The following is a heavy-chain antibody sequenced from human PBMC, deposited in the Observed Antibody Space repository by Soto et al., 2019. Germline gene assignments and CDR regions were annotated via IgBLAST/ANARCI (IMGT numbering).Heavy chain of an antibody. CDR2: IIPIFGTA. D-gene: IGHD5-18*01. Sequence: SVKVSCKASGGTFSSYAISWVRQAPGQGLEWMGGIIPIFGTANYAQKFQGRVTITADESTSTAYMELSSLRSEDTAVYYCARVDTAMVREYYYYGMDVWGQGTTVTVSS. V-gene: IGHV1-69*13. CDR1: GGTFSSYA. J-gene: IGHJ6*02. CDR3: ARVDTAMVREYYYYGMDV.